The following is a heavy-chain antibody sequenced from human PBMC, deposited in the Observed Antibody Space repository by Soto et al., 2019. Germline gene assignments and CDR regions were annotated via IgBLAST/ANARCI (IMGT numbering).Heavy chain of an antibody. CDR2: INHSGST. CDR3: ARDMGTGGQIGIKYYFDY. Sequence: TSETLSLTCAVYGGSSSGYYWSWIRQPPGKGLEWIGEINHSGSTNYNPSLKSRVTISVDTSKNQFSLKLSSVTAADTAVYYCARDMGTGGQIGIKYYFDYWGQGTLVTVSS. J-gene: IGHJ4*02. D-gene: IGHD2-8*02. CDR1: GGSSSGYY. V-gene: IGHV4-34*01.